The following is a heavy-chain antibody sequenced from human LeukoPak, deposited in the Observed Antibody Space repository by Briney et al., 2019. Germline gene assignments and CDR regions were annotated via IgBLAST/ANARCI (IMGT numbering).Heavy chain of an antibody. CDR2: ISSSSSYI. J-gene: IGHJ6*03. D-gene: IGHD3-16*02. CDR1: GFTFSSYS. V-gene: IGHV3-21*01. CDR3: ARGNGIDTFGGVIVTRRYYYYMDV. Sequence: GGSLRLSCAASGFTFSSYSMNWVRQAPGKGLEWVSSISSSSSYIYYADSVKGRFTISRDNAKNSLYLQMNSLRAEDTAVYYCARGNGIDTFGGVIVTRRYYYYMDVWGKGTTVTVSS.